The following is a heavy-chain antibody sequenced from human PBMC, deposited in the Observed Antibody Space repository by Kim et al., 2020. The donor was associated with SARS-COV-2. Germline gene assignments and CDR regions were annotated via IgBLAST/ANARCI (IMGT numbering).Heavy chain of an antibody. CDR3: ARGLWTFDP. D-gene: IGHD3-16*01. CDR1: GFTFGVYW. Sequence: GGSLRLSCAASGFTFGVYWMTWIRQAPGKGLEWVANIKQDGSETSYVDSVKGRFTISRDNAKNSLYLQMNSLRAEDTALYYCARGLWTFDPWGQGTLVTVSS. CDR2: IKQDGSET. J-gene: IGHJ5*02. V-gene: IGHV3-7*01.